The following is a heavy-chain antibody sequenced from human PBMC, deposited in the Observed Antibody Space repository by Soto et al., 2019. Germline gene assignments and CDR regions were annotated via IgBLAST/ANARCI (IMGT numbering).Heavy chain of an antibody. V-gene: IGHV3-30-3*01. D-gene: IGHD3-3*01. Sequence: PGGSLRLSCAASGFTFSSYAMHWVRQAPGKGLEWVAVISYDGSNKYYADSVKGRFTISRDNSKNTLYLQMNSLRAEDTAVYYCASGSIRTELRFLEWLLPDYYYYGMDVWGQGTTVTVSS. CDR3: ASGSIRTELRFLEWLLPDYYYYGMDV. CDR2: ISYDGSNK. J-gene: IGHJ6*02. CDR1: GFTFSSYA.